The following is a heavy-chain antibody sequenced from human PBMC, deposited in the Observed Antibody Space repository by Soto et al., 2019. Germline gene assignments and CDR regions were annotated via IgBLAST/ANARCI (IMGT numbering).Heavy chain of an antibody. CDR2: IFYSGRT. CDR1: GGSISSYY. Sequence: SETLSLTCTVSGGSISSYYWGWIRRPPGKGLEWIGYIFYSGRTYYNPSLNNRVTISVDTSKNQFSLKLNSVTAADTAVYYCARHWTVQGFDFWGQGTLVTVSS. V-gene: IGHV4-59*08. J-gene: IGHJ4*02. CDR3: ARHWTVQGFDF. D-gene: IGHD1-1*01.